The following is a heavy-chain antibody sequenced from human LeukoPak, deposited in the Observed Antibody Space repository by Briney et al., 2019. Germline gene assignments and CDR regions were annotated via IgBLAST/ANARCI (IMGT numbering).Heavy chain of an antibody. J-gene: IGHJ4*02. V-gene: IGHV5-51*01. CDR2: IYPGDSDT. Sequence: GESLKISCKGSGYSFTNYWIGWVRQMPGKGLEWMRIIYPGDSDTRYIPSFQGQVAISADKSISTAYLQWSSLKASDTAMYYCARQNSGYELGRFDYWGQGTLGTVSS. CDR1: GYSFTNYW. CDR3: ARQNSGYELGRFDY. D-gene: IGHD5-12*01.